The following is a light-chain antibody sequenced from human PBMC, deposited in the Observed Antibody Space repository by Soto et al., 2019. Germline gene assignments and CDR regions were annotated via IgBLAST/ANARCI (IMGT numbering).Light chain of an antibody. Sequence: DIQMTQSPSTLSASVGDRVTITCRASQSISSCLAWYQQKPGKAPKLLIYDASSLESGGPSRFSGSGSGTEYTLTISSLQPDDFATYYCQQHNSYSATFGQGTKVDIK. CDR1: QSISSC. CDR3: QQHNSYSAT. J-gene: IGKJ1*01. CDR2: DAS. V-gene: IGKV1-5*01.